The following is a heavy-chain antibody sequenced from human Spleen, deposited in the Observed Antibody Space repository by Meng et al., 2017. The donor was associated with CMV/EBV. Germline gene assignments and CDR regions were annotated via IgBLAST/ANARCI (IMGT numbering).Heavy chain of an antibody. J-gene: IGHJ4*02. Sequence: ASVKVSCKASGYTFTGYYMHWVRQAPGQGLEWMGIINPSGGSTSYAQKFQGRVTMTRDTSTSTVYMELSSLRSEDTAVYYCASSIAARPGFDYWGQGTLVTVSS. V-gene: IGHV1-46*01. CDR1: GYTFTGYY. CDR3: ASSIAARPGFDY. D-gene: IGHD6-6*01. CDR2: INPSGGST.